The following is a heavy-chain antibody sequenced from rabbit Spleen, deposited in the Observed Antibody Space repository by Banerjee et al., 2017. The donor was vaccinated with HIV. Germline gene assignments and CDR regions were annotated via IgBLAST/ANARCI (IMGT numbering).Heavy chain of an antibody. CDR1: GIDFSRYYY. D-gene: IGHD4-2*01. CDR3: ARNGAGSNFAFKL. J-gene: IGHJ4*01. Sequence: QSLEESGGDLVKPGASLTLTCTASGIDFSRYYYMCWVRQAPGKGLEWIACIYGGGVATTYYATWAKGRFTISKISSTTVTLQMTSLTAADTATYFCARNGAGSNFAFKLWGPGTLVTVS. V-gene: IGHV1S40*01. CDR2: IYGGGVATT.